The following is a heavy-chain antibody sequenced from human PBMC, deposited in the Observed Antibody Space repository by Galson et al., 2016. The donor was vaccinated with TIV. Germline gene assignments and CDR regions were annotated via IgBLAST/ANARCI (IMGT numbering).Heavy chain of an antibody. CDR2: IHPQNGGA. CDR1: GYSFTVYR. J-gene: IGHJ3*02. Sequence: SVKVSCKAPGYSFTVYRVHWVRQAPGQGLEWMGWIHPQNGGANYAQKFQGRVTLTRDTSINTVYMELRRLKSDDTAVYFCTRGGGGAYTFDAFDIWGQGTMVTVSS. V-gene: IGHV1-2*02. D-gene: IGHD2/OR15-2a*01. CDR3: TRGGGGAYTFDAFDI.